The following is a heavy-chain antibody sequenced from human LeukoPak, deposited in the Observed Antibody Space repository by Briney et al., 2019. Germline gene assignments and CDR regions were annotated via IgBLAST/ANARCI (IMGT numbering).Heavy chain of an antibody. CDR2: INPNSGGT. CDR1: GYTFTGYY. V-gene: IGHV1-2*02. D-gene: IGHD3-22*01. Sequence: ASVKVSCKASGYTFTGYYMHWVRQAPGQGLEWMGWINPNSGGTNCAQKFQGRVTMTRDTSISTAYMELRSLRSDDTAVYYCARIGDYYDSSGYYYGPDYWGQGTLVTVSS. J-gene: IGHJ4*02. CDR3: ARIGDYYDSSGYYYGPDY.